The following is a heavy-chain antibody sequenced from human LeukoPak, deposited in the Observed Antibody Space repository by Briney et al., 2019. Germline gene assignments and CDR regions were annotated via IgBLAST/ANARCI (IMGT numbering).Heavy chain of an antibody. CDR1: GYTFTSYG. CDR2: MNPNSGNT. J-gene: IGHJ4*02. CDR3: ARGARDYRFPY. V-gene: IGHV1-8*02. D-gene: IGHD3-16*02. Sequence: ASVKVSCKASGYTFTSYGISWVRQAPGQGLEWMGWMNPNSGNTGYAQKFQGRVTMTRNTSISTAYMELSSLRSEDTAVYYCARGARDYRFPYWGQGTLVTVSS.